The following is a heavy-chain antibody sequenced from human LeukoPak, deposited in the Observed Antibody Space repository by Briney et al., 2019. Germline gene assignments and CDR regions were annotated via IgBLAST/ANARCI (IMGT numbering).Heavy chain of an antibody. Sequence: ASVKVSCKASGYTFTSYGISWVRQAPGQGLEWMGWISAYNGNTNYAQKLQGRVTMTTDTSTSTAYMELRSLRSDDTAVYYCAKDLTATGPYYGMDVWGQGTTVTVSS. CDR1: GYTFTSYG. CDR3: AKDLTATGPYYGMDV. V-gene: IGHV1-18*01. J-gene: IGHJ6*02. CDR2: ISAYNGNT. D-gene: IGHD1-26*01.